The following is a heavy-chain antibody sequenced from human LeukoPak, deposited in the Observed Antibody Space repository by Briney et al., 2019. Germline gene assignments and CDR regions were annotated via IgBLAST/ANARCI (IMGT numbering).Heavy chain of an antibody. V-gene: IGHV4-59*01. J-gene: IGHJ5*02. CDR1: GGSISSYY. CDR2: IYYSGST. Sequence: SETLSLTCTVSGGSISSYYWSWIRQPPGKGLEWIGYIYYSGSTNYNPSLKSRVTISVDTFKNQFSLKLSSVTAADTAVYYCARLAVAGTGDWFDPWGQGTLVTVSS. D-gene: IGHD6-19*01. CDR3: ARLAVAGTGDWFDP.